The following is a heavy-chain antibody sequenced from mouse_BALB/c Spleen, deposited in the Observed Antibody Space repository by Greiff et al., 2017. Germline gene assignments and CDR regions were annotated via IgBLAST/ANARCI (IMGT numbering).Heavy chain of an antibody. D-gene: IGHD2-3*01. J-gene: IGHJ4*01. CDR3: ARSGWLLRYAMDY. Sequence: QVQLQQSGAELAKPGASVKMSCKASGYTFTSYWMHWVKQRPGQGLEWIGYINPSTGYTEYNQKFKDKATLTADKSSSTAYMQLSSLTSEDSAVYYCARSGWLLRYAMDYWGQGTSVTVSS. V-gene: IGHV1-7*01. CDR2: INPSTGYT. CDR1: GYTFTSYW.